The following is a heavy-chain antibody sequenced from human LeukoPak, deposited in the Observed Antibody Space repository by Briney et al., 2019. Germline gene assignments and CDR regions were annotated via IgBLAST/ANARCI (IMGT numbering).Heavy chain of an antibody. D-gene: IGHD6-13*01. J-gene: IGHJ4*02. V-gene: IGHV3-23*01. CDR1: GFNVSSNY. CDR3: AKASSSWYSDFDY. Sequence: GGSLRLSCAASGFNVSSNYMTWVRQAPGKGLEWVSAISASGGTTYNSDSVKGRFTIPRDSAKNTLYLQINSLRAEDSAVYYCAKASSSWYSDFDYWGRGTLVTVSS. CDR2: ISASGGTT.